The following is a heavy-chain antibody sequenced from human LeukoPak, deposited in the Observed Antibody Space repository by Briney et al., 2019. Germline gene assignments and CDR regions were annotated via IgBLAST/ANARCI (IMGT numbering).Heavy chain of an antibody. V-gene: IGHV1-69*04. Sequence: ASVKVSCKASGGTFSSYAISWVRQAPGQGLEWMGRIIPILGIANYAQKFQGRVTITADKSTSTAYMELSSLRSEDTAVYYCARDPASSGYHEQWGQGTLVTVSS. CDR2: IIPILGIA. D-gene: IGHD3-22*01. J-gene: IGHJ4*02. CDR1: GGTFSSYA. CDR3: ARDPASSGYHEQ.